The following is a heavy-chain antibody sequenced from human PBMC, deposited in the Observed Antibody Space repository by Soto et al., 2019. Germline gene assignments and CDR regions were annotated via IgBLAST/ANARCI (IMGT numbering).Heavy chain of an antibody. J-gene: IGHJ4*02. Sequence: PSETLSPPWTVSGASIRSRSSYWSWIPQHPGKGLEWIGYIYYSGSTYYNPSLKSRVTISVDTSKNQFSLKLSSVTAADTAVYYCARESSSLSGRDYWGQGTLVTVSS. V-gene: IGHV4-31*02. CDR1: GASIRSRSSY. CDR3: ARESSSLSGRDY. D-gene: IGHD6-13*01. CDR2: IYYSGST.